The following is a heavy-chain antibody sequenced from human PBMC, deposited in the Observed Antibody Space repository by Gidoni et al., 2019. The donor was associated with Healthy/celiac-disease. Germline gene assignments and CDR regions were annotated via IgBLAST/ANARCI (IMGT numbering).Heavy chain of an antibody. CDR2: INPNSGGT. CDR3: ARDGRQQLVGRQKIYYYYGMDV. J-gene: IGHJ6*02. V-gene: IGHV1-2*04. D-gene: IGHD6-13*01. CDR1: GYTFTGYY. Sequence: QVQLVQSGAEVKKPGASVKVSCKASGYTFTGYYMHWVRQAPGQGLEWMGWINPNSGGTNYAQKFQGWVTMTRDTSISTAYMELSRLRSDDTAVYYCARDGRQQLVGRQKIYYYYGMDVWGQGTTVTVSS.